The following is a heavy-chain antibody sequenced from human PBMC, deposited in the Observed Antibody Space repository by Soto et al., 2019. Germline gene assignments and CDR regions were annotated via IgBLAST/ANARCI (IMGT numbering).Heavy chain of an antibody. CDR2: ISGSGGST. Sequence: GGSLRLSCAASGFTFSSYAMSWVRQAPGKGLEWVSAISGSGGSTYYADSVKGRFTISRDNSKNTLYLQMNSLRAEDTAVYYCARHTTGTGGKLSFDYWGQGTLVTVSS. CDR3: ARHTTGTGGKLSFDY. V-gene: IGHV3-23*01. CDR1: GFTFSSYA. D-gene: IGHD3-9*01. J-gene: IGHJ4*02.